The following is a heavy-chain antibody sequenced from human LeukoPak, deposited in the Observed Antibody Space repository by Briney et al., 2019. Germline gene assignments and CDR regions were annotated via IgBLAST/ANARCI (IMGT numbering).Heavy chain of an antibody. CDR3: AKDPSSSWYFYY. D-gene: IGHD6-13*01. CDR2: IRYDGSNK. V-gene: IGHV3-30*02. Sequence: PGGSLRLSCAASGFTFSSYGMHWVRQAPGKGLEWVAFIRYDGSNKYYADSVKGRFTISRDNSKNTLYLQMNSLRAEDTAVYYCAKDPSSSWYFYYWGQGTLVTVSS. CDR1: GFTFSSYG. J-gene: IGHJ4*02.